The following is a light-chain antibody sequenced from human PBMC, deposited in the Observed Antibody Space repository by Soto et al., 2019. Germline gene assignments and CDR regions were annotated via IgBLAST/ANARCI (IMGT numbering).Light chain of an antibody. CDR3: MQRIEFRST. J-gene: IGKJ4*01. CDR2: TVS. Sequence: DIVMTQTPLSLPVTPGEPASISCGSSQSLLDSDDGNTYLDWYLQKPGQSPQLLIYTVSYRASGVPDRFSGSGSGTDFTLKISRVEAEDVGVYYCMQRIEFRSTLGGGTKVDIK. V-gene: IGKV2-40*01. CDR1: QSLLDSDDGNTY.